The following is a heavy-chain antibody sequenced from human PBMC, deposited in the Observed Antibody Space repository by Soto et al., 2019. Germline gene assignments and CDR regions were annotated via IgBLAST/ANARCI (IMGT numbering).Heavy chain of an antibody. Sequence: SETLSLTCTVSGGSISSYYWSWIRQPPGKGLEWIGYIYYSGSTNYNPSLKSRVTISVDTSKNQFSLKLSSVTAADTAVYYCARDAQLDYWGQGTLVTVSS. D-gene: IGHD2-2*01. J-gene: IGHJ4*02. CDR3: ARDAQLDY. CDR2: IYYSGST. V-gene: IGHV4-59*01. CDR1: GGSISSYY.